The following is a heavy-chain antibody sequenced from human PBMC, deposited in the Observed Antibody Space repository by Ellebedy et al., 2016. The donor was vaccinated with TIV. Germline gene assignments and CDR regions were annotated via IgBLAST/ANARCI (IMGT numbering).Heavy chain of an antibody. V-gene: IGHV4-31*03. CDR3: ARDTGGWFDP. J-gene: IGHJ5*02. CDR2: IYYSGST. CDR1: GGSISSGGYY. Sequence: MPSETLSLTCTVSGGSISSGGYYWSWIRQHPGKGLEWIAYIYYSGSTHYNPSLKSRVTISGDTSKNQFSLKLSSVSVADTAVYYCARDTGGWFDPWGQGTLVTVSS.